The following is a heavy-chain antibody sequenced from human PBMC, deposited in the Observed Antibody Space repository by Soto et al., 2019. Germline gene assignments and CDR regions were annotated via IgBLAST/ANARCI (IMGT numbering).Heavy chain of an antibody. CDR3: ARSSSGYHFDY. CDR1: GFTFSSYA. J-gene: IGHJ4*02. D-gene: IGHD3-22*01. Sequence: EVQLVESGEGLVQPGGSLRLSCAASGFTFSSYAMHWVRQAPGKGLEYVSAINSNGGITYYADSVKGRFTISRDNSKNTLYLHMGSMRAEDMAVSYCARSSSGYHFDYWGQRTLVTVSS. CDR2: INSNGGIT. V-gene: IGHV3-64*02.